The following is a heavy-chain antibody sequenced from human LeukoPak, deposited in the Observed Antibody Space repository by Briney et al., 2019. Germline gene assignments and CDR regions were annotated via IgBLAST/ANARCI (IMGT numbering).Heavy chain of an antibody. V-gene: IGHV4-4*07. D-gene: IGHD3-10*01. CDR3: AREAKWFRSYYYYMDV. Sequence: PSETLSLTCNVSGGSINDYYWSWIRQSAGKGLEWLGRIYSSGSTNDNPSFKRRVTMSVDTSANQVSLKLLSVTAADTGVYFCAREAKWFRSYYYYMDVWGEGTMVTVSS. CDR2: IYSSGST. J-gene: IGHJ6*03. CDR1: GGSINDYY.